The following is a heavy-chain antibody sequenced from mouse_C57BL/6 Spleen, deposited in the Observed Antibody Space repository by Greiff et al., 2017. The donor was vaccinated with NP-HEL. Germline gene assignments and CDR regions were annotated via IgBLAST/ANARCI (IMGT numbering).Heavy chain of an antibody. J-gene: IGHJ2*01. CDR2: IYPRSGNT. V-gene: IGHV1-81*01. CDR3: AEGVYGNYLDY. CDR1: GYTFTSYG. Sequence: QVHVKQSGAELARPGASVKLSCKASGYTFTSYGISWVKQRTGQGLEWIGEIYPRSGNTYYNEKFKGKATLTADKSSSTAYMELRSLTSEDSAVYFCAEGVYGNYLDYWGQGTTLTVSS. D-gene: IGHD2-1*01.